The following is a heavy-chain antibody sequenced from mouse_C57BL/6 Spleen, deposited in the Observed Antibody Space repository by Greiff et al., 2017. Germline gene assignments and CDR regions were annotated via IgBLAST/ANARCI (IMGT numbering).Heavy chain of an antibody. CDR3: ARRGITTVDAMDY. CDR1: GFTFSDYG. Sequence: EVKLMESGGGLVKPGGSLKLSCAASGFTFSDYGMHWVRQAPEKGLEWVAYISSGSSTIYYADTVKGRFTISRDNAKNTLFLQMTSLRSEDTAMYYWARRGITTVDAMDYWGQGTSVTVSS. V-gene: IGHV5-17*01. CDR2: ISSGSSTI. J-gene: IGHJ4*01. D-gene: IGHD1-1*01.